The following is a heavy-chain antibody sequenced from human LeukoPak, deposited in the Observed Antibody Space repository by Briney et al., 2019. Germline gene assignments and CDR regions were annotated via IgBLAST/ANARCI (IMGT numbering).Heavy chain of an antibody. CDR2: IIPIFGTA. CDR1: GGTFSSYA. D-gene: IGHD4-17*01. J-gene: IGHJ6*03. V-gene: IGHV1-69*05. CDR3: ARDSPVTTFIIDYYYYMDV. Sequence: SVKVSCKASGGTFSSYAISWVRQAPGQGLEWMGRIIPIFGTANYAQKFQGRVTITTDESTSTAYMELSSLRSEDTAVYYCARDSPVTTFIIDYYYYMDVWGKGTTVTVSS.